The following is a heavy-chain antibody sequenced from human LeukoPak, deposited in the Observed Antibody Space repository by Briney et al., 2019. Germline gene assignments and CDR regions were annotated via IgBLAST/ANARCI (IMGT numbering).Heavy chain of an antibody. D-gene: IGHD4-23*01. Sequence: VGCLRLSCAASGFTFSSYSMNWVPQGPGEGLEWVSDISGSGSTIYYADSVKGRFTISRDNAKNSLYLQMNSLRDEDTAVHYCARGSSVADYWGQGTLVTVSS. CDR3: ARGSSVADY. J-gene: IGHJ4*02. CDR1: GFTFSSYS. CDR2: ISGSGSTI. V-gene: IGHV3-48*02.